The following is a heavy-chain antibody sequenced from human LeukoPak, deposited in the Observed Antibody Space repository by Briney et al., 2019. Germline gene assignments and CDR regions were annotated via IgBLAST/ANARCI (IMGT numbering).Heavy chain of an antibody. V-gene: IGHV4-61*02. CDR1: GCSISSSDYH. D-gene: IGHD6-25*01. Sequence: SGTLSHTCTASGCSISSSDYHWSWIPQPAGQGLEWLGRINSRGSTNYDPSLKRRVTLSVDTSKNQFSLKLTSVTVADTAVYYCARYRLGSFDPWGQGTLVTVSS. J-gene: IGHJ5*02. CDR3: ARYRLGSFDP. CDR2: INSRGST.